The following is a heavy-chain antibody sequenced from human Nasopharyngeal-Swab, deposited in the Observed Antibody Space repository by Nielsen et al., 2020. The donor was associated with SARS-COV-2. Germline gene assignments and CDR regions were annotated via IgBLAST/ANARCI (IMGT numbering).Heavy chain of an antibody. D-gene: IGHD3-3*01. CDR2: IWYDGSNK. J-gene: IGHJ3*02. Sequence: GGSLRLFCAASGFTFSSYAMSWVRQAPGKGLEWVAVIWYDGSNKYYADSVKGRFTISRDNSKNTLYLQMNSLRAEDTAVYYCANLIFGDAFDIWGQGTMVTVSS. V-gene: IGHV3-33*08. CDR3: ANLIFGDAFDI. CDR1: GFTFSSYA.